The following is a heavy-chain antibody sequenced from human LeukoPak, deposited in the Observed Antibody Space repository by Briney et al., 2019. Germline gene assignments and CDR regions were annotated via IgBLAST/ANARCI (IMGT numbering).Heavy chain of an antibody. D-gene: IGHD6-13*01. V-gene: IGHV1-18*01. CDR2: ISAYNGNT. CDR1: GYTFTSYG. J-gene: IGHJ5*02. CDR3: ARVESYIAAAGGNWFDP. Sequence: ASVKVSCKASGYTFTSYGISWVRQAPGQGLEWMGWISAYNGNTNYAQKLQGRVTMTTDTSTSTAYMELRSLRSDDTAVYYCARVESYIAAAGGNWFDPWGQGTLVTVSS.